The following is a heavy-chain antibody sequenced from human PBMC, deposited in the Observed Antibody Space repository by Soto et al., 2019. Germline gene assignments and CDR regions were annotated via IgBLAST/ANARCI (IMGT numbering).Heavy chain of an antibody. CDR3: AKDRNYPREQFDD. V-gene: IGHV3-23*01. CDR2: ISGGDGTT. Sequence: GGSLRLSCTASGFTFGSYAMSWVRQAPEKGLEWVSAISGGDGTTWYADSARGRFTISRDNSKNTVYLQMTRLRAEDTAIYYCAKDRNYPREQFDDWGQGTLVTVSS. J-gene: IGHJ4*02. CDR1: GFTFGSYA. D-gene: IGHD1-7*01.